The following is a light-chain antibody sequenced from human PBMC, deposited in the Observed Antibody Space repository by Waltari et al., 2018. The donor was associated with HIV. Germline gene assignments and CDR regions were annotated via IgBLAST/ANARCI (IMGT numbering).Light chain of an antibody. V-gene: IGLV2-14*03. CDR3: SSYTSSSTVV. J-gene: IGLJ2*01. CDR1: SSDVVGYNY. CDR2: DVS. Sequence: QSALTQPASVSGSPGHSSTISCTGTSSDVVGYNYVSWYQQHPGKAPKLMIYDVSNRPSGVSNRFSGSKSGNTASLTISGLQAEDEADYYCSSYTSSSTVVFGGGTKLTVL.